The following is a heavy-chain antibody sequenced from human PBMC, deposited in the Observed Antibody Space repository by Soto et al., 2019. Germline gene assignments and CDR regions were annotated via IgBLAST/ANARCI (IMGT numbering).Heavy chain of an antibody. D-gene: IGHD3-9*01. Sequence: GGSLRLSCAASGFTFSSYEMNWVRQAPGKGLEWVSYISSSGSTIYYADSVKGRFTISRDNAKNSLYLQMNSLRAEDTAVYYCARDLGRGPYYDILTDGAFDIWGQGTMVTVSS. CDR3: ARDLGRGPYYDILTDGAFDI. CDR1: GFTFSSYE. J-gene: IGHJ3*02. CDR2: ISSSGSTI. V-gene: IGHV3-48*03.